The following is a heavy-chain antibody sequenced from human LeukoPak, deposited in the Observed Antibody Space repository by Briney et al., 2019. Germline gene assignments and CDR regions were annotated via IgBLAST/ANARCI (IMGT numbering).Heavy chain of an antibody. D-gene: IGHD3-10*01. Sequence: SETLSLTCTVSGGSISSYYWSWIRQPAGKGLEWIGRIYTSGSTNYNLSLKSRVTMSVDTSKNQFSLKLNSVTAADTAVYYCARVLDYCGSGTRDFDYWGQGILVTVSS. CDR3: ARVLDYCGSGTRDFDY. CDR2: IYTSGST. CDR1: GGSISSYY. J-gene: IGHJ4*02. V-gene: IGHV4-4*07.